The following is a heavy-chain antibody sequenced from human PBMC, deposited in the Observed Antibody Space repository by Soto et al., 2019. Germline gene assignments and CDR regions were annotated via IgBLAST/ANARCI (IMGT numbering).Heavy chain of an antibody. V-gene: IGHV3-7*04. CDR1: GFIFSNYW. J-gene: IGHJ5*02. Sequence: EVQLVESGGGLVQPGGSLRLSCVASGFIFSNYWMHWVRQTPDKGLEWVANIKQDGSEKYYVDSVNGRFTISRDNAKNSMFLQMNNLRAEDTAVYYCARGGTIREWLTDHWGQVTLVTVSS. CDR3: ARGGTIREWLTDH. CDR2: IKQDGSEK. D-gene: IGHD5-12*01.